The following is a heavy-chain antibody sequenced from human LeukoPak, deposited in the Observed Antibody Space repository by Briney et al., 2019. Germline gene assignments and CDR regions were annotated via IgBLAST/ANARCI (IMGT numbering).Heavy chain of an antibody. Sequence: PGGSLRLSCAASGFTFSSYGMHWVRQAPGKGLEWVAFIRYDGSNKYYADSVKGRFTISRDNSKNTLYLQMNSLRAEDTAVYYCAKCSGFGVWYVKRWAFDIWGQGTMVTVSS. CDR1: GFTFSSYG. CDR3: AKCSGFGVWYVKRWAFDI. J-gene: IGHJ3*02. V-gene: IGHV3-30*02. CDR2: IRYDGSNK. D-gene: IGHD3-10*01.